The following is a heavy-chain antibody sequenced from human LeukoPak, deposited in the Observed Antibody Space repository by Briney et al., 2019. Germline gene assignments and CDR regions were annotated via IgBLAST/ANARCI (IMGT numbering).Heavy chain of an antibody. J-gene: IGHJ4*02. CDR1: GYTFTSYG. CDR2: MNPNSGRT. V-gene: IGHV1-8*03. Sequence: ASVKVSCKASGYTFTSYGISWVRQAPGQGLEWMGWMNPNSGRTGYAQNFQGRITITRNTSISTAYMELSSLRSEDTAVYYCTRETSSRYFDYWGQGTLVTVSS. CDR3: TRETSSRYFDY.